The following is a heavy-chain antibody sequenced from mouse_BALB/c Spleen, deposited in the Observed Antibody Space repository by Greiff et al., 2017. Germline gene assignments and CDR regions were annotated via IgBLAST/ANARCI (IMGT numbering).Heavy chain of an antibody. CDR2: IYPGGGYT. CDR3: AREYDASMDY. V-gene: IGHV1-63*02. Sequence: VKLVESGAELVRPGTSVKISCKASGYTFTNYWLGWVKQRPGHGLEWIGDIYPGGGYTNYNEKFKGKATLTADTSSSTAYMQLSSLTSEDSAVYFCAREYDASMDYWGQGTSVTVSS. CDR1: GYTFTNYW. D-gene: IGHD2-14*01. J-gene: IGHJ4*01.